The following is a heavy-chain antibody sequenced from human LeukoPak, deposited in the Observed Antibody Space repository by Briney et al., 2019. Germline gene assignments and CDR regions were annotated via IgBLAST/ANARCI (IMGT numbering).Heavy chain of an antibody. CDR3: ARIPYSSSLTDAFDI. CDR1: GFTFSSYS. V-gene: IGHV3-21*01. Sequence: GGSLRLSCAASGFTFSSYSMNWVRQAPGKGLEWVSSISGSSSYIYYADSVKGRFTISRDNAKNSLFLQMNSLRGEDTAVYYCARIPYSSSLTDAFDIWGQGTMVTVYS. D-gene: IGHD6-6*01. J-gene: IGHJ3*02. CDR2: ISGSSSYI.